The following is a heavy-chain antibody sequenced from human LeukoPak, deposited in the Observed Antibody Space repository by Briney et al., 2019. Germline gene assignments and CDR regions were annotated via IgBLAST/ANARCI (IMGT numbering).Heavy chain of an antibody. CDR3: ATDCAACSSENY. D-gene: IGHD6-6*01. J-gene: IGHJ4*02. Sequence: ASVKVSCKASGYTFTSYGISWVRQAPGQGLEWMGWISAYNGNTNYAQKLQGRVTMTTDTSTSTAYMELRSLRSDDTAVYYCATDCAACSSENYWGQGTLVTVSS. CDR1: GYTFTSYG. CDR2: ISAYNGNT. V-gene: IGHV1-18*01.